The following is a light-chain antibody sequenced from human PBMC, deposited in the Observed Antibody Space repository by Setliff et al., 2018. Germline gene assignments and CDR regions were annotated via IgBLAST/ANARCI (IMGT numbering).Light chain of an antibody. CDR2: DVS. J-gene: IGLJ1*01. CDR3: CAYTSSTTYV. CDR1: SSDVGAYDL. Sequence: QSVLTQPASVSGSPGQSITIPCSGTSSDVGAYDLVSWYQQHPGKAPKLIIYDVSNRPSGVSNRFSGSKAGNTASLTISGLQAEDEADYYCCAYTSSTTYVFGTGTKGTVL. V-gene: IGLV2-14*03.